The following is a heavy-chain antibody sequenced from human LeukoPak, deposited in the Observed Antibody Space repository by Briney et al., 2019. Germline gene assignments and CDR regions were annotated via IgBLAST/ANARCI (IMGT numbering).Heavy chain of an antibody. CDR1: GGTFSSYA. CDR2: IIPISGTA. J-gene: IGHJ4*02. V-gene: IGHV1-69*01. Sequence: ASVKVSCKASGGTFSSYAISWVRQAPGQGLEWMGGIIPISGTAKYAQKFQGGVTITADESTSTAYLELNSLRSEDTAVYYCAFLAHIVTTTRGDFDYWGQGTLVTVSS. D-gene: IGHD5-12*01. CDR3: AFLAHIVTTTRGDFDY.